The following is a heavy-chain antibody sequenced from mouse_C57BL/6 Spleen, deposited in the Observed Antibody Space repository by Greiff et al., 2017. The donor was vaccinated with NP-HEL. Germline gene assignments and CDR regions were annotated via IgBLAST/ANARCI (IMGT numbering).Heavy chain of an antibody. CDR2: ISDGGSYT. CDR1: GFTFSSYA. J-gene: IGHJ2*01. D-gene: IGHD1-1*01. V-gene: IGHV5-4*01. Sequence: DVMLVESGGGLVKPGGSLKLSCAASGFTFSSYAMSWVRQTPEKRLEWVATISDGGSYTYYPDNVKGRFTISRDNAKNNLYLQMSHLKSEDTAMYYCARDPHSIYYGSSPFDYWGQGTTLIVSS. CDR3: ARDPHSIYYGSSPFDY.